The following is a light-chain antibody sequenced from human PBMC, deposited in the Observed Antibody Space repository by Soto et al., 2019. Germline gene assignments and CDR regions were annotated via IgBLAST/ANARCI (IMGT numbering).Light chain of an antibody. CDR1: SSDVGGYNY. V-gene: IGLV2-8*01. Sequence: QSVLTQPPSASGSPGQSVTISCTGTSSDVGGYNYVSWYQQHPGKAPKLMIYEVSKRPSGVPDRCSGSTSGNTASLTVSGLQAEDEADYYCSSYAGSNNLEVFGGGTKLTVL. CDR3: SSYAGSNNLEV. J-gene: IGLJ2*01. CDR2: EVS.